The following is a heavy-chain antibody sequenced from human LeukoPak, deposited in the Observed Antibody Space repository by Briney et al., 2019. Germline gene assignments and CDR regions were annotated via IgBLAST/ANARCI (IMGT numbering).Heavy chain of an antibody. D-gene: IGHD3-3*01. J-gene: IGHJ4*02. CDR3: AKDWSPFVYYFDY. CDR2: ISGSGGST. V-gene: IGHV3-23*01. CDR1: GFTFSSYA. Sequence: GGSLRLSCAASGFTFSSYAMSWVRQAPGKGLEWVSAISGSGGSTYYADSVEGRFTISRDNSKNTLYLQMNSLRAEDTAVYYCAKDWSPFVYYFDYWGQGTLVTVSS.